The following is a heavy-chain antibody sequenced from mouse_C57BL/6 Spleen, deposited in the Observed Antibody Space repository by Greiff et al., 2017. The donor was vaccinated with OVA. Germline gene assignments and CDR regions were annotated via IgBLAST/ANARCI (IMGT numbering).Heavy chain of an antibody. CDR3: AREGGPYYCDY. CDR2: INPGSGGT. J-gene: IGHJ2*01. CDR1: GYAFTNYL. V-gene: IGHV1-54*01. Sequence: QVQLQQSGAELVRPGTSVKVSCKASGYAFTNYLIEWVKQRPGQGLEWIGVINPGSGGTNYNEKFKGKATLTADKSSSTAYMQLSSLTSEDSAVYFCAREGGPYYCDYWGQGTTLTVSS.